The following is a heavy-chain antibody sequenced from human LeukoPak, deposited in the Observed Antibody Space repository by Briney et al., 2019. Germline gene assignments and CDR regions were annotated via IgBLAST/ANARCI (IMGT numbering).Heavy chain of an antibody. D-gene: IGHD2-21*02. J-gene: IGHJ4*02. CDR1: GFTVSSNY. Sequence: GGSLRLSCAASGFTVSSNYMSWVRQAPGKGLEWVSVIYSGGSTYYADSVKGRFTISRDNAKSTLYLQMNSLRAEDTAVYYCARDTYCGGDCYRLFDYWGQGTLVTVSS. CDR2: IYSGGST. CDR3: ARDTYCGGDCYRLFDY. V-gene: IGHV3-66*01.